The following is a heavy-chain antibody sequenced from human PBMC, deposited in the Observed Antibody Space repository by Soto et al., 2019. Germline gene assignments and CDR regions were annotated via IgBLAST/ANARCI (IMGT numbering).Heavy chain of an antibody. CDR1: GFTFSIYA. Sequence: EVQLLESGGGLVQPGGSLRLSCAASGFTFSIYAMTWVRQAPGKGLEWVSTTGGSGRTTYYADSVKGRFTVSRDNSKNTLDLQMSSLRAEDTAVYYCATVHNTSRSFDYWGQGTLVTVS. V-gene: IGHV3-23*01. CDR3: ATVHNTSRSFDY. CDR2: TGGSGRTT. D-gene: IGHD1-20*01. J-gene: IGHJ4*02.